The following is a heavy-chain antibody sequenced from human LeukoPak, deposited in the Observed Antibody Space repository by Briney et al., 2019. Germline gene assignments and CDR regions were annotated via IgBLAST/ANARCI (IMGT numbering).Heavy chain of an antibody. J-gene: IGHJ6*04. D-gene: IGHD1/OR15-1a*01. CDR2: IKSDGSGI. Sequence: GGSLRLSCAASGITFGNNWMHWVRQGPGKGLEGVANIKSDGSGISYVDSVKGRFIISRDNARNSLYLQMNSLRVEDTAVYFCAGGNSMDVWGKGTAVTVSS. CDR1: GITFGNNW. V-gene: IGHV3-7*03. CDR3: AGGNSMDV.